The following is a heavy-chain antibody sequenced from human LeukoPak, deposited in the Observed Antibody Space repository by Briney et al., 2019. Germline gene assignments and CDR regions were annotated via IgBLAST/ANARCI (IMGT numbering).Heavy chain of an antibody. CDR3: AKGLYCSSTSCYSGTFDY. J-gene: IGHJ4*02. Sequence: GGSLRLSCAASGFTFSSYGMHWVRQAPGKGLEWVAVISYDGSNKYYADSVKGRFTISRDNSKNTLYLQMNSLRAEDTAVYYCAKGLYCSSTSCYSGTFDYWGQGTLVTVSS. V-gene: IGHV3-30*18. CDR2: ISYDGSNK. D-gene: IGHD2-2*02. CDR1: GFTFSSYG.